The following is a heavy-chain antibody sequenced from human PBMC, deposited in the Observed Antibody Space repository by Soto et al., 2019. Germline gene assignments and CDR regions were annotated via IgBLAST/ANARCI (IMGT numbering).Heavy chain of an antibody. V-gene: IGHV1-8*01. Sequence: ASVKVSCKASGYTFTSYDINWVRQATGQGLEWMGWMNPNRGNTGYAQKFQGRVTMTRNTSISTAYMELSSLRAEDTAVYYCARGDSGGWYGRHWFDPWGQGTLVTVSS. CDR3: ARGDSGGWYGRHWFDP. D-gene: IGHD6-13*01. CDR2: MNPNRGNT. J-gene: IGHJ5*02. CDR1: GYTFTSYD.